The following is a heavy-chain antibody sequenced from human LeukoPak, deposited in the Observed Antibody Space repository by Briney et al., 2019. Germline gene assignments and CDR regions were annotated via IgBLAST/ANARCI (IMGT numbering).Heavy chain of an antibody. Sequence: PSATLSLTCTVSGGSISNYYWSWIRQPPGKGLEWIGYIYYSGSTSYNPSLKTRVTISVDTSKNQFSLKLSSVTAADTAVYYCARLRRGGISDYFDYWGQGTLVTVST. J-gene: IGHJ4*02. CDR1: GGSISNYY. V-gene: IGHV4-59*08. CDR3: ARLRRGGISDYFDY. D-gene: IGHD1-14*01. CDR2: IYYSGST.